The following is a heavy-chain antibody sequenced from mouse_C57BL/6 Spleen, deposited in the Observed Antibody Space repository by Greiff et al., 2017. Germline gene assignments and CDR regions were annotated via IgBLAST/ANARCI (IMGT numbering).Heavy chain of an antibody. CDR2: ILPGSGST. J-gene: IGHJ1*03. CDR1: GYTFTGYW. V-gene: IGHV1-9*01. D-gene: IGHD1-1*01. CDR3: AMGDHYYGSRNWCFDV. Sequence: VQLQQSGAELMKPGASVKLSCKATGYTFTGYWLEWVKQRPGHGLEWIGEILPGSGSTTYNEKFKGKATFTADTSSNTAYMQLSSLTPDDSSIYYCAMGDHYYGSRNWCFDVWGTGTTVTVSS.